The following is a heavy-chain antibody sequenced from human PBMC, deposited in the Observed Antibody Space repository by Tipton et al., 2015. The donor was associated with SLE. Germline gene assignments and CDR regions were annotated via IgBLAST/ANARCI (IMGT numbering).Heavy chain of an antibody. D-gene: IGHD7-27*01. J-gene: IGHJ4*02. CDR2: INHSGST. CDR1: GGSISSSSYY. Sequence: TLSLTCTVSGGSISSSSYYWGWIRQPPGKGLEWIGEINHSGSTNYNPSLKSRVTISVDTSKNQFSLKQSSVTAADTAVYYCARAGDDDYWGQGTLVTVSS. CDR3: ARAGDDDY. V-gene: IGHV4-39*07.